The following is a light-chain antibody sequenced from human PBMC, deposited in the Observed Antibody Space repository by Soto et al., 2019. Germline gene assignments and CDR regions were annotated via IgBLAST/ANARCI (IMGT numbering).Light chain of an antibody. CDR3: SSYTSSSTYV. CDR1: SSDVGGYNY. Sequence: QSALTQPASVSGSPGQSITISCTGTSSDVGGYNYVSWYQQHPGKAPKLMIYDVSNRPSGVSNRCSDSKSGNTASLTISGLQAEDEADYYCSSYTSSSTYVFGTGTKLTVL. V-gene: IGLV2-14*01. CDR2: DVS. J-gene: IGLJ1*01.